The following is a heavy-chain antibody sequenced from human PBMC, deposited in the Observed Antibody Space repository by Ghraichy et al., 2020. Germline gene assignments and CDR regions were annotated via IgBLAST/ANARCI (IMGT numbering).Heavy chain of an antibody. Sequence: GGSLRLSCAASGFTFSSYAMSWVRQAPGKGLEWVSTISGSGGRTYYADSVKGRFTISRDNSKNTLYLQMSSLRAEDTAVYYCAKEGYDSSGYPYYFDYWGQGTLVTVSS. J-gene: IGHJ4*02. D-gene: IGHD3-22*01. CDR3: AKEGYDSSGYPYYFDY. CDR1: GFTFSSYA. CDR2: ISGSGGRT. V-gene: IGHV3-23*01.